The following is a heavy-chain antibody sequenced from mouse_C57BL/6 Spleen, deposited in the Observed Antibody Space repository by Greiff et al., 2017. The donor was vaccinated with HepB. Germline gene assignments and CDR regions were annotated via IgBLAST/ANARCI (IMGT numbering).Heavy chain of an antibody. D-gene: IGHD1-1*01. J-gene: IGHJ3*01. CDR2: INPYNGDT. CDR1: GYSFTGYF. V-gene: IGHV1-20*01. CDR3: ARDYDSSYGFAY. Sequence: VQLKQSGPELVKPGDSVKISCKASGYSFTGYFMNWVMQSHGKSLEWIGRINPYNGDTFYNQKFKGKATLTVDKSSSTAHMELRSLTSEDSAVYYCARDYDSSYGFAYWGQGTLVTVSA.